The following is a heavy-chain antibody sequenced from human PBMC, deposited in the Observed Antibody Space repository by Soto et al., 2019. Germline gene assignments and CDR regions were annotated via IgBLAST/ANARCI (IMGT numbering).Heavy chain of an antibody. J-gene: IGHJ4*02. CDR2: FFYGGRT. D-gene: IGHD4-17*01. CDR3: TTVASTHFDS. CDR1: GGSISSPSYN. V-gene: IGHV4-39*01. Sequence: QVQLQESCPGLLKPSETLSLTCTVSGGSISSPSYNWGWVRQPPGKGPEWIGSFFYGGRTHYIPSLKSRLAISVDTARSQVSLILTSVTAADTAVYYCTTVASTHFDSWGQGALVNVSS.